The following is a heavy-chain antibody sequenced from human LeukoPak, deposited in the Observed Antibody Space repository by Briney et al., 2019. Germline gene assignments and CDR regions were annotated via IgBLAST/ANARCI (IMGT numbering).Heavy chain of an antibody. V-gene: IGHV1-18*04. Sequence: GASVKVSCKASGYSFTGHYIHWVRQAPGQGLEWMGWISAYNGNTNYAQKLQGRVTMTTDTSTSTAYMELRSLRSDDTAVYYCARESPPRGFYYYYGMDVWGQGTTVTVSS. J-gene: IGHJ6*02. CDR2: ISAYNGNT. CDR3: ARESPPRGFYYYYGMDV. CDR1: GYSFTGHY. D-gene: IGHD3-22*01.